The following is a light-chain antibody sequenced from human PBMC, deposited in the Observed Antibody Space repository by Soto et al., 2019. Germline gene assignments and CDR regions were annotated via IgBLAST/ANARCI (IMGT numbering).Light chain of an antibody. V-gene: IGLV1-40*01. J-gene: IGLJ3*02. CDR3: QSYASSLSGGV. CDR1: SSNIGAGYD. CDR2: GNS. Sequence: QSVLTQPPSVSGAPGQRVTISCTGSSSNIGAGYDVHWYQQLPGTAPKLLIYGNSNRPSGVPDRFSGSKSGTSASLAITGLQSEDEADYSCQSYASSLSGGVFGGGTKVTVL.